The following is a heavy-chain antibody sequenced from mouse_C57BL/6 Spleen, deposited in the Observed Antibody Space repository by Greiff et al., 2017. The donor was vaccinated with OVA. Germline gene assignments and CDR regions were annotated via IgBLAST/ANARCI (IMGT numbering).Heavy chain of an antibody. CDR2: INPNNGGT. CDR1: GYTFTDYN. Sequence: VQLKESGPELVKPGASVKIPCKASGYTFTDYNMDWVKQSHGKSLEWIGDINPNNGGTIYNQKFKGKATLTVDKSSSTAYMELRSLTSEDTAVYYCARYYSNFYWYFDVWGTGTTVTVSS. D-gene: IGHD2-5*01. CDR3: ARYYSNFYWYFDV. J-gene: IGHJ1*03. V-gene: IGHV1-18*01.